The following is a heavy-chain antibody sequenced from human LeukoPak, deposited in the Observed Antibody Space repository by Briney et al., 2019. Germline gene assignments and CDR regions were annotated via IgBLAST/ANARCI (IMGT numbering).Heavy chain of an antibody. V-gene: IGHV4-34*01. D-gene: IGHD3-10*01. J-gene: IGHJ4*02. CDR3: ARDGTYGSGSSRTIPFDY. CDR2: INHSGST. CDR1: GGSFSGYY. Sequence: PSETLSLTCAVYGGSFSGYYWSWIRQPPGKGREWIGEINHSGSTNYNPSLKSRVTISVDTSKNQFSLKLSSVTAADTAVYYCARDGTYGSGSSRTIPFDYWGQGTLVTVSS.